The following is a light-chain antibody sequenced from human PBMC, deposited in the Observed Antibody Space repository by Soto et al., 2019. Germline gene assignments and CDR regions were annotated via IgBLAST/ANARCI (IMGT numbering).Light chain of an antibody. V-gene: IGKV3-11*01. CDR3: QQLGYT. J-gene: IGKJ2*01. Sequence: EIVLTQSPATLSLSPGERATLSCRASQSVSSYLAWYQQKPGQAPRLLIYDASTRATGIPARFRGRGSGTDFTLAISSLEPEDLAVYYCQQLGYTFGQGTKLEIK. CDR1: QSVSSY. CDR2: DAS.